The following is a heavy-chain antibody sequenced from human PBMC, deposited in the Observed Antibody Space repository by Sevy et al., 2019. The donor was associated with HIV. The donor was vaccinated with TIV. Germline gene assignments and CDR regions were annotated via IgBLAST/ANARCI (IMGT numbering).Heavy chain of an antibody. CDR3: ARDITPYYYDSSGHLDAFDI. D-gene: IGHD3-22*01. Sequence: ASVKVSCKASGYSFTSYGISWVRQAPGQGHEWMGWISAYNGDTNYAQKLQGRVTMTTDTSTSTAYMELRSLRSDDTAVYYCARDITPYYYDSSGHLDAFDIWGQGTMVTVSS. CDR1: GYSFTSYG. V-gene: IGHV1-18*01. J-gene: IGHJ3*02. CDR2: ISAYNGDT.